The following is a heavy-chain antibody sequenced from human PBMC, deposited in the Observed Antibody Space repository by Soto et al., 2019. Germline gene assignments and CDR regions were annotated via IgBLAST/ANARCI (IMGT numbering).Heavy chain of an antibody. Sequence: LRLSCAGSGFTFSSVAMTWVRQAPGKGLEWVSSISGSGDSTYYADSVKGRFTISRDNSKNTLYLQMNSLRAEDTAVYYCAKGSLTTGYWGQGTLVTVSS. CDR2: ISGSGDST. CDR1: GFTFSSVA. CDR3: AKGSLTTGY. J-gene: IGHJ4*02. V-gene: IGHV3-23*01.